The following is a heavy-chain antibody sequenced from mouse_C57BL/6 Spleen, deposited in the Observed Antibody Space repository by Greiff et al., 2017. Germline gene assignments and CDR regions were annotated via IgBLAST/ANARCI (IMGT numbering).Heavy chain of an antibody. J-gene: IGHJ2*01. CDR3: ARHGDGFDY. CDR2: ISNGGGST. CDR1: GFTFSDYY. V-gene: IGHV5-12*01. Sequence: DVMLVESGGGLVQPGGSLKLSCAASGFTFSDYYMYWVRQTPEKRLEWVAYISNGGGSTYYPDTVKGRFTISRDNAKNTLYLQMSRLKSEDTAMYYCARHGDGFDYWGQGTTLTVSS.